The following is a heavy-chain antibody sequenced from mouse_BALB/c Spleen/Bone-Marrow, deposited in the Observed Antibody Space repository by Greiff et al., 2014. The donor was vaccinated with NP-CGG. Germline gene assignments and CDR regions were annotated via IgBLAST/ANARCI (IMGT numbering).Heavy chain of an antibody. V-gene: IGHV1S137*01. CDR2: INTYFGDI. CDR3: ARGYSNSYAMDY. D-gene: IGHD2-5*01. J-gene: IGHJ4*01. Sequence: VKLMESGAELVRPGVSVKISCKGSGYTFTDYAMHWVKQSHAESLEWIGVINTYFGDISYNQKFKGKATIAVDKTSRTVYMELARLTAEDSAIYYCARGYSNSYAMDYWGQGTSVTVSS. CDR1: GYTFTDYA.